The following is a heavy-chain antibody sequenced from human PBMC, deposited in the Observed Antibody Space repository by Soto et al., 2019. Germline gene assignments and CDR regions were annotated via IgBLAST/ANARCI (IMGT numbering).Heavy chain of an antibody. D-gene: IGHD4-4*01. V-gene: IGHV1-8*01. CDR3: ARGVTVTTIYYYYYYYMDV. CDR2: MNPNSGNT. J-gene: IGHJ6*03. Sequence: ASVKVSCKASGYTFTSYDINWVRQATGQGLEWMGWMNPNSGNTGYAQKFQGRVTMTRNTSISTAYMELSSLRSEDTAVYYCARGVTVTTIYYYYYYYMDVWGKGTTVTVSS. CDR1: GYTFTSYD.